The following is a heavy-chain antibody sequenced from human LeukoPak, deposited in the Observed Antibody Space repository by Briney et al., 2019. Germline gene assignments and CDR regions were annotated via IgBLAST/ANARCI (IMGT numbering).Heavy chain of an antibody. D-gene: IGHD4-11*01. Sequence: PSETLSLTCAVSGYSISSGYYWGWIRQPPGKGLEWIGSIYYSGSTYYNPSLKSRVTISVDTSKNQFSLKLSSVTAADTAVYYCARHLGGESDLVTPAGEFDYWGQGTLVTVSS. CDR2: IYYSGST. CDR3: ARHLGGESDLVTPAGEFDY. V-gene: IGHV4-38-2*01. J-gene: IGHJ4*02. CDR1: GYSISSGYY.